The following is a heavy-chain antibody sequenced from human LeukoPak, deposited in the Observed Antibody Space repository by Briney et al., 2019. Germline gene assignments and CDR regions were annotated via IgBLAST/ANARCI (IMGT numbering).Heavy chain of an antibody. D-gene: IGHD3-10*01. Sequence: EASVKVSCKVSGYTLTELSMHWVRQAPGKGLEWMGGLDPEDGETIYAQKFQGRVTMTEDTSTDTAYMELSSLRSEDTAVYYCATDNYYGSGSYYRFDYWGQGTLVTVSS. V-gene: IGHV1-24*01. J-gene: IGHJ4*02. CDR3: ATDNYYGSGSYYRFDY. CDR1: GYTLTELS. CDR2: LDPEDGET.